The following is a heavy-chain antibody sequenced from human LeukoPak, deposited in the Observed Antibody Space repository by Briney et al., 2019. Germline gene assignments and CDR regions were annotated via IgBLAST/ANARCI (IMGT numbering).Heavy chain of an antibody. CDR2: INFDDNT. D-gene: IGHD3-10*01. V-gene: IGHV4-39*07. J-gene: IGHJ3*02. CDR1: AGSITSSSYF. CDR3: AREGMYDAFDI. Sequence: SETLSLTCTVSAGSITSSSYFWAWIRQPPGKGLEWIGSINFDDNTDYTPSLKSRVTMSVDTSKNQFSLQLNSVTAADTAVYYCAREGMYDAFDIWGQGTMVTVSS.